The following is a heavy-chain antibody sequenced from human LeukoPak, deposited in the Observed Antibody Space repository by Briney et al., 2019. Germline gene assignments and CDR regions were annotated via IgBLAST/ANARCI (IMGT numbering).Heavy chain of an antibody. Sequence: KPSETLSLTCTVSGGSISDYHCNWLRQAPEKGLEWLGYINYSGTTNYNPSLTSRVTISADTSKTQVSLMVRSVTAADTAVYYCATTRGGYWASPLDFWGQGILVTVSS. D-gene: IGHD5-12*01. CDR1: GGSISDYH. J-gene: IGHJ4*02. V-gene: IGHV4-59*01. CDR3: ATTRGGYWASPLDF. CDR2: INYSGTT.